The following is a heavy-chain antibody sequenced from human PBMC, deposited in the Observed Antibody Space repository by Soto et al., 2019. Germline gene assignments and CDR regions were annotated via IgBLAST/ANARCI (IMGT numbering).Heavy chain of an antibody. CDR2: INSNGGST. V-gene: IGHV3-64*01. Sequence: EVQLVESGGGLVQPGGSLRLSCAASGFTFSSYAMHWVRQAPGKGLEYVSAINSNGGSTSYANSVNGRFTISSDNSKNTLYLHMGSLRAEYMAVYYCAIGLAYFDYWGQGTLVTVSS. CDR3: AIGLAYFDY. CDR1: GFTFSSYA. J-gene: IGHJ4*02.